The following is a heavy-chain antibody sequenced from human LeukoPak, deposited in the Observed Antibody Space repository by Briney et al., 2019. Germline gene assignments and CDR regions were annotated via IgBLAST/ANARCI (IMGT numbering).Heavy chain of an antibody. J-gene: IGHJ4*02. Sequence: GESLKISCKASGYSFASYWIGWVRQMSGKGLEWMAIVHPNDASTIYSPSFQGQVTISADKSISTAYLQWSTLKASDTAIYYCVRHSNWEFDYWDRGTLLTVSS. CDR3: VRHSNWEFDY. CDR2: VHPNDAST. CDR1: GYSFASYW. V-gene: IGHV5-51*01. D-gene: IGHD1-26*01.